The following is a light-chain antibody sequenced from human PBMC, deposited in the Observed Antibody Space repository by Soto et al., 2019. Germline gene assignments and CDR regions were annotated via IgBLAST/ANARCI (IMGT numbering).Light chain of an antibody. Sequence: QSALTQPRSVSGSPGQSVTISCTGTSSDVGGYNYVSWYQQHPDKAPKVMIYDVSKRPSGVPDRFSGSKSGNTASLTISGLQAEDEADYYCCSYGGSYTLILGGGTKLTVL. CDR1: SSDVGGYNY. V-gene: IGLV2-11*02. CDR2: DVS. CDR3: CSYGGSYTLI. J-gene: IGLJ2*01.